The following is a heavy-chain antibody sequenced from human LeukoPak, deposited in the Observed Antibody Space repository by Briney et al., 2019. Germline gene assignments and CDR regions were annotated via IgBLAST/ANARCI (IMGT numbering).Heavy chain of an antibody. CDR2: ISYDGTDE. Sequence: GGSLRLSCAASGFTFSSYAMHWVRQAPGKGLEWVAVISYDGTDEYYADSVKGRFTISRDNSKNTLYLQLNSLRAEDTAVYYCARDSTYYYDSGSSGPHYFDNWGQGTLVTVSS. CDR3: ARDSTYYYDSGSSGPHYFDN. V-gene: IGHV3-30*04. CDR1: GFTFSSYA. D-gene: IGHD3-10*01. J-gene: IGHJ4*02.